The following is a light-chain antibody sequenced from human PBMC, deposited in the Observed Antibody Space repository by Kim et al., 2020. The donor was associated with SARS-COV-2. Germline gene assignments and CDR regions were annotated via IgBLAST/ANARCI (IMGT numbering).Light chain of an antibody. Sequence: DVQMTQSPSTLSVSVGDRVTLTCRASRSIGSWLAWYQQQPGKAPKLLIYKASSIASGVPSRFSGSGSGTDFTLTISSLQPDDFANYHWQQNERFWTFGQGTKVDIK. J-gene: IGKJ1*01. V-gene: IGKV1-5*03. CDR3: QQNERFWT. CDR1: RSIGSW. CDR2: KAS.